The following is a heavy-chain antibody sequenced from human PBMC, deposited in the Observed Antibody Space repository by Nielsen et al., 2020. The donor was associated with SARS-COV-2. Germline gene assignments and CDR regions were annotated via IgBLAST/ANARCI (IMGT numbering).Heavy chain of an antibody. J-gene: IGHJ4*02. D-gene: IGHD4-17*01. Sequence: SGPTLVKPTQTLTLTCSFSGFSLTTRGVGVGWIRQPPGKALERLARIDWDDDKYYSTSLKTRLTISKDTSKNQVVLTMTNMDPVDTATYYCARMSAVTTVYDYWGQGTLVTVSS. CDR2: IDWDDDK. V-gene: IGHV2-70*11. CDR3: ARMSAVTTVYDY. CDR1: GFSLTTRGVG.